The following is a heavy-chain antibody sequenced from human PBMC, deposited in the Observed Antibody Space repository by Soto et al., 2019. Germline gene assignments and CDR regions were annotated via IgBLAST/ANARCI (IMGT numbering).Heavy chain of an antibody. CDR3: LKSPTPPIVVVPAGPFDY. CDR2: ISSNGGST. CDR1: GSPFSGYA. J-gene: IGHJ4*02. V-gene: IGHV3-64D*06. D-gene: IGHD2-2*01. Sequence: GGYLMLSRSASGSPFSGYAMHWVRPAPGQGLEYVSAISSNGGSTYYADSVNRRFTIHRDNSKNTLYLQMSSLRAEDTAVYYRLKSPTPPIVVVPAGPFDYWGQGTLLTVSA.